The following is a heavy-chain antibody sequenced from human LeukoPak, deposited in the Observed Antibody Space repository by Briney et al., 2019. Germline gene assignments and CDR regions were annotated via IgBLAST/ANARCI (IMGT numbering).Heavy chain of an antibody. CDR2: IYYSGST. CDR3: ARAYTCSSTSCSWFDP. CDR1: GGSISSSSYY. D-gene: IGHD2-2*01. V-gene: IGHV4-39*07. J-gene: IGHJ5*02. Sequence: SETLSLTCTVSGGSISSSSYYWGWIRQPPGKGLEWIGSIYYSGSTYYNPSLKSRVTISVDTSKNQFSLKLSSVTAADTAVYYCARAYTCSSTSCSWFDPWGQGTLVTVSS.